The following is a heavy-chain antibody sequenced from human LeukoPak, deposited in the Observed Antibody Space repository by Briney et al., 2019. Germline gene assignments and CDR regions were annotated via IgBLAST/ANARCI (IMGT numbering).Heavy chain of an antibody. Sequence: SETLSLTCTVSGGSISSYYWSWIRQPPGKGLAWIGYIYYSGSTNYNPSLKSRVTISVDTSKNQFSLKLSSVTAADTAVYYCARVVAAASNPTLDYWGQGTLVTVSS. J-gene: IGHJ4*02. V-gene: IGHV4-59*01. CDR1: GGSISSYY. D-gene: IGHD6-13*01. CDR2: IYYSGST. CDR3: ARVVAAASNPTLDY.